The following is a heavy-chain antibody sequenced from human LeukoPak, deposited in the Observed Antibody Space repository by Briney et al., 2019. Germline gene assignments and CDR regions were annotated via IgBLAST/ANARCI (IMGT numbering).Heavy chain of an antibody. Sequence: GGSLRLSCAASGLTFRNYWMSWVRQAPGKGLEWVANIKQDGREKKYVDSVKGRFTISRDNAKNSLYLQMNSLRVEDTAVYYCARELGYCSSTSCSTDYWGQGTLVTVSS. CDR1: GLTFRNYW. D-gene: IGHD2-2*01. CDR3: ARELGYCSSTSCSTDY. J-gene: IGHJ4*02. V-gene: IGHV3-7*01. CDR2: IKQDGREK.